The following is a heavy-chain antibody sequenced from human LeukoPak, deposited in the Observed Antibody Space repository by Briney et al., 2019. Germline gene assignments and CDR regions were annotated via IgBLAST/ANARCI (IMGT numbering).Heavy chain of an antibody. CDR1: GFTFSSYW. D-gene: IGHD1-20*01. J-gene: IGHJ4*02. V-gene: IGHV3-7*01. CDR2: IKQDGSEK. Sequence: GSLRLSCAASGFTFSSYWMSWVRQAPGEGLEWVANIKQDGSEKYYVDSVKGRFTISRDNAKNSLYLQMNSLRAEDTAVFYCARRRYNWNAIDYWGQGTLVTVSS. CDR3: ARRRYNWNAIDY.